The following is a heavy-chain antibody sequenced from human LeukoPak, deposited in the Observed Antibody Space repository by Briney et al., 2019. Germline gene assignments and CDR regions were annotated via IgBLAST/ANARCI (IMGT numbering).Heavy chain of an antibody. Sequence: SETLSLTCTVSGGSISSYYWSWIRQPAGKGLEWIGRIYTRGSTNYNPSLKSRVTMSVGTSKNQFSLKLSSETAADTAVYYCARGRYCSADICSGGDAFDIWGQGTMVSVSS. J-gene: IGHJ3*02. CDR3: ARGRYCSADICSGGDAFDI. V-gene: IGHV4-4*07. CDR2: IYTRGST. CDR1: GGSISSYY. D-gene: IGHD2-15*01.